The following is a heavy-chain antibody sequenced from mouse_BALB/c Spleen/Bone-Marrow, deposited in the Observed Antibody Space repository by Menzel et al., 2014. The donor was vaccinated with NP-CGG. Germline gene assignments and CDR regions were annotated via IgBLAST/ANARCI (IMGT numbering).Heavy chain of an antibody. CDR2: IWSDGST. V-gene: IGHV2-6-2*01. CDR1: GFSLTSYG. CDR3: ARQDFYGSLAY. J-gene: IGHJ3*01. Sequence: VQLQESGPDLVAPSQSLSITCTVSGFSLTSYGVHWVRQPPGKGLEWLVVIWSDGSTTYNSALKSRLSISKDNSKSQGFLKMNNPQTYDTALYYCARQDFYGSLAYWGQRTLVTVSA. D-gene: IGHD1-2*01.